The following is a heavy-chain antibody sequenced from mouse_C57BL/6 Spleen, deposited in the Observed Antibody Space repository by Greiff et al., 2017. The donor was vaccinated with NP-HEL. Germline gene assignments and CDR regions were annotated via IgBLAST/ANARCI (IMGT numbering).Heavy chain of an antibody. CDR1: GYTFTDYN. Sequence: EVQLQQSGPELVKPGASVKIPCKASGYTFTDYNMDWVKQSHGKSLEWIGDINPNNGGTIYNQKFKGKATLTVDKSSSTAYMELRSLTSEDTAVYYCARRVDSSGYVAWFAYWGQGTLVTVSA. J-gene: IGHJ3*01. D-gene: IGHD3-2*02. CDR2: INPNNGGT. V-gene: IGHV1-18*01. CDR3: ARRVDSSGYVAWFAY.